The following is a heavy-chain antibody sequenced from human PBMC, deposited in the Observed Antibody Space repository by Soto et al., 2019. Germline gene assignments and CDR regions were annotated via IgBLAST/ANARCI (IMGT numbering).Heavy chain of an antibody. V-gene: IGHV3-23*01. Sequence: EVQLLESGGGLVQPGGSLRLSCAASGFTFSGYAMSWVRQAPGKGLECVSVISGSGDDTYYADSVKARFTISRHNSKNTLYLQMNSLRAEDTAVYYCATTLVGSLYDAFDIWGLGTMVTVSS. CDR2: ISGSGDDT. D-gene: IGHD1-26*01. J-gene: IGHJ3*02. CDR1: GFTFSGYA. CDR3: ATTLVGSLYDAFDI.